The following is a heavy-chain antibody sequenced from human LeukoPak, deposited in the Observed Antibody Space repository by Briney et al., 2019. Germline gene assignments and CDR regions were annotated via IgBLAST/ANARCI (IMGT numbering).Heavy chain of an antibody. J-gene: IGHJ4*02. D-gene: IGHD2-2*01. CDR1: GFTFSNFW. Sequence: PGGSLRLSCAVSGFTFSNFWMSWVRQAPGSGLEWVANIHPEGNEKYHVESVRGRFTISRDNAKNSLFLQMNGLRVEDTAVYYCARGDAFSGDHWGQGALVTVSS. V-gene: IGHV3-7*04. CDR2: IHPEGNEK. CDR3: ARGDAFSGDH.